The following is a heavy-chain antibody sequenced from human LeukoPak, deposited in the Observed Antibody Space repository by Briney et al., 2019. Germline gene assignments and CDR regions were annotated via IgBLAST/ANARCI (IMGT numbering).Heavy chain of an antibody. CDR1: GFTFSSYA. CDR3: ARGWLQSEDDAFDI. Sequence: GGSLRLSCAASGFTFSSYAMHWVRQAPGKVLEWLAVISYDGSNKYYADSVKGRFTISRDNSKNTLYLQMNSLRAEDTAVYYCARGWLQSEDDAFDIWGQGTMVTVSS. J-gene: IGHJ3*02. CDR2: ISYDGSNK. D-gene: IGHD5-24*01. V-gene: IGHV3-30*04.